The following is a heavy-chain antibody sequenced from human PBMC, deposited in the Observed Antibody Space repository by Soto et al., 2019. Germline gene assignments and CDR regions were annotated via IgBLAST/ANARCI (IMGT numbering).Heavy chain of an antibody. J-gene: IGHJ4*02. CDR1: GGSFSDYI. CDR3: ARGLISGSHYSGGWYYFDP. Sequence: SDTLSLTCDVYGGSFSDYIWTWNRQTPGKGLQWIGQINHSGSANYNPSLKSRVTISLHTSSSQFSLELSSVTAADTVVYYCARGLISGSHYSGGWYYFDPWGQGTQVT. D-gene: IGHD1-26*01. V-gene: IGHV4-34*01. CDR2: INHSGSA.